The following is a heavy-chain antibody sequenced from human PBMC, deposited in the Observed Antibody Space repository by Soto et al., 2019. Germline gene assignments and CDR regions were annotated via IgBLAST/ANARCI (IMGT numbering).Heavy chain of an antibody. Sequence: EVQLTESGGGLVHPGGSLRLSCAASGFTFSSYSMTWVRQAPGKGLEWVSGISDSGGNTWYADSVKGRFTISRDNSKNTLFLQMNSLRAEDTAVYFCSKWSGFGDAWGQGTLVTVSS. CDR1: GFTFSSYS. V-gene: IGHV3-23*01. CDR2: ISDSGGNT. CDR3: SKWSGFGDA. D-gene: IGHD3-10*01. J-gene: IGHJ5*02.